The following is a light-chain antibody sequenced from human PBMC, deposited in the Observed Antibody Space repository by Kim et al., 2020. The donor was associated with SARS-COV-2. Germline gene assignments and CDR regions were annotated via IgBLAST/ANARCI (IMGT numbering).Light chain of an antibody. CDR3: QQYGSSLPWT. CDR1: QSISSSY. Sequence: EIVLTQSPGTLSLSPGERATLSCTTSQSISSSYLGWYQQKPGQPPRLLIYAASSRATGIPDRFSGSGSGTDFTLTITRLEPEDFAVYYCQQYGSSLPWTFGQGTKVDIK. CDR2: AAS. J-gene: IGKJ1*01. V-gene: IGKV3-20*01.